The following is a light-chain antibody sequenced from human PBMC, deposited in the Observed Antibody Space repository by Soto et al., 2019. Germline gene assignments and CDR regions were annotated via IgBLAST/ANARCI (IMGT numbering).Light chain of an antibody. CDR3: QQANSFPHT. Sequence: DIEMTQSPSSVSASVGARVTITCRASQGIGRWLAWYQKQTGKATKFMIYAASTLQSGVPSRVSGSGSGKDVTLTISSLQPEDGATYYGQQANSFPHTFGQGTRVEIK. CDR1: QGIGRW. J-gene: IGKJ5*01. V-gene: IGKV1-12*01. CDR2: AAS.